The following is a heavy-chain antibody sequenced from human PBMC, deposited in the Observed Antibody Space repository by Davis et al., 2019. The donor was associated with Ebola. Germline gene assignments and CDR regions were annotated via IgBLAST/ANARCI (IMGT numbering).Heavy chain of an antibody. D-gene: IGHD3-22*01. CDR1: GFTVSSNY. J-gene: IGHJ4*02. Sequence: GESLKISCAASGFTVSSNYMSWVRQAPGKGLEWVSVIYSGGSTYYADSVKGRFTISRHNSKNTLYLQMNSLRAEDTAVYYCAKRGSSGYYFDYWGQGTLVTVSS. V-gene: IGHV3-53*04. CDR2: IYSGGST. CDR3: AKRGSSGYYFDY.